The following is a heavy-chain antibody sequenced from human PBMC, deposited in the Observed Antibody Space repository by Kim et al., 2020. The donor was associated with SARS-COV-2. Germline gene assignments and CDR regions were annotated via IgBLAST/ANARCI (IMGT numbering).Heavy chain of an antibody. CDR3: ASGSVDFWSGYPTYGMDV. CDR2: IIPIFGTA. Sequence: SVKVSCKASGGTFSSYAISWVRQAPGQGLEWMGGIIPIFGTANYAQKFQGRVTITADESTSTAYMELSSLRSEDTAVYYCASGSVDFWSGYPTYGMDVWGQGTTVTVSS. J-gene: IGHJ6*02. CDR1: GGTFSSYA. V-gene: IGHV1-69*13. D-gene: IGHD3-3*01.